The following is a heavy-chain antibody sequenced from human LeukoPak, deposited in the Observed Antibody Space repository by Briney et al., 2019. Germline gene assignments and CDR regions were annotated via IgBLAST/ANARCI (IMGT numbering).Heavy chain of an antibody. CDR3: ARDWMDYYDSSGYPGMGDY. CDR1: GFTFSSYS. J-gene: IGHJ4*02. V-gene: IGHV3-21*04. CDR2: ISSSSSYI. Sequence: PGGSLRLSCAASGFTFSSYSMNWVRQAPGKGLEWVSSISSSSSYIYYADSVKGRFTISRDNAKNSLYLQMNSLRAEDTAVYYCARDWMDYYDSSGYPGMGDYWGQGTLVTVSS. D-gene: IGHD3-22*01.